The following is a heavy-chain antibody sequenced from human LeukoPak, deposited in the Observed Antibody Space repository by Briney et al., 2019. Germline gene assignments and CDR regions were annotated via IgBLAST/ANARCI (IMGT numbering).Heavy chain of an antibody. Sequence: GASVKVSCKASGYTFTGYYMHWVRQAPGQGLEWMGGINPNSGGTNYAKKFQGRVTMTRDTSISTAYMELSRLRSDDTAVYYCARSRIQLWTDAFDIWGQGTMVTVSS. CDR2: INPNSGGT. V-gene: IGHV1-2*02. CDR3: ARSRIQLWTDAFDI. CDR1: GYTFTGYY. D-gene: IGHD5-18*01. J-gene: IGHJ3*02.